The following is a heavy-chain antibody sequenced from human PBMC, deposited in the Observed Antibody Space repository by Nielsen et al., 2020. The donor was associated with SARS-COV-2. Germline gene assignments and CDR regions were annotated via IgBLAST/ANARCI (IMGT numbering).Heavy chain of an antibody. J-gene: IGHJ4*02. D-gene: IGHD1-26*01. CDR2: INSDGSRT. V-gene: IGHV3-74*01. CDR3: AKDLLGSWGSPSDN. CDR1: GFTFSTYG. Sequence: GESLKISCVASGFTFSTYGMNWVRQAPGKGLAWVAHINSDGSRTTYADSVKGRFTISRDSSKNTVDLQMNSLRVEDTAVYYCAKDLLGSWGSPSDNWGQGTLVTVSS.